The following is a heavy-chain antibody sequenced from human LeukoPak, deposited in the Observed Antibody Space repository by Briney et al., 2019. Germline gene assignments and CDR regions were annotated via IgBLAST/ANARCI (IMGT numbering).Heavy chain of an antibody. V-gene: IGHV3-64*02. Sequence: PGGSLRLSCAASGFSFRGYGMHWVRQAPGKGLEYVSAISADGGTPYYADSVKDRFIISRDNAKNTLYLQMGSLRNEDMAVYYCARGRGGPPFDYWGQGTLVIVFS. CDR1: GFSFRGYG. CDR2: ISADGGTP. J-gene: IGHJ4*02. CDR3: ARGRGGPPFDY.